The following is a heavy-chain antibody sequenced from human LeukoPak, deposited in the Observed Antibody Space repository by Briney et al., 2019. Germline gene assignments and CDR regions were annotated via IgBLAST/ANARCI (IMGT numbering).Heavy chain of an antibody. D-gene: IGHD2-8*01. Sequence: ASVKVSCKASGYTFTRDLMPWVRHAPGQGREWMGKIKLSGGSTTYAQKFQGRVTITRDTSTSTVYMELSSLRSEDTAVYYCARDYVDDIPMIKDYWGQGTLVTVPS. J-gene: IGHJ4*02. CDR1: GYTFTRDL. CDR3: ARDYVDDIPMIKDY. V-gene: IGHV1-46*01. CDR2: IKLSGGST.